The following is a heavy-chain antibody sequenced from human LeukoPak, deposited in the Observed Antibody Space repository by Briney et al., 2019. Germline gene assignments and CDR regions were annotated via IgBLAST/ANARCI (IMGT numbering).Heavy chain of an antibody. V-gene: IGHV3-48*01. CDR1: GFTYSSYS. CDR2: ISSRSGTI. Sequence: PGGSLRLSCAPSGFTYSSYSMTWVRQAPGKGLQWVSYISSRSGTIYYADSMKRRFTISRDNAKNSMYLQMNSLRAEDTAVYYCARLRSTSWLFSSAGRGDALDIWGQGTMVTVSS. D-gene: IGHD2-2*01. CDR3: ARLRSTSWLFSSAGRGDALDI. J-gene: IGHJ3*02.